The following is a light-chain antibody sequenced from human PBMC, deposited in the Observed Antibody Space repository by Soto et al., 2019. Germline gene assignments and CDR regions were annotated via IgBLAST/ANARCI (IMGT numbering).Light chain of an antibody. CDR3: QSYDSSLSGSV. CDR2: GNS. Sequence: QSVLTQPPSVSGAPGQRVTISCTGCNSNIGAGYDVHWYLQLPGTAPKLLIYGNSNRPSGVPDRFSGSKSGTSASLAITGLQAEHEADYYCQSYDSSLSGSVFGGGTKLTVL. V-gene: IGLV1-40*01. J-gene: IGLJ3*02. CDR1: NSNIGAGYD.